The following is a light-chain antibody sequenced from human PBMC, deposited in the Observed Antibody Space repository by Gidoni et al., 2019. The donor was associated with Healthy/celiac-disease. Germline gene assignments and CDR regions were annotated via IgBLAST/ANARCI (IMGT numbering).Light chain of an antibody. Sequence: QSVLTPPPPASGTPGQRVTIPCSGSSSNIGSNTVNWYQHLPGTAPKLLIYSDNQRPSGVPDRFSGSKSGTSASLAISGLQSEDEADYYCAAWDDNLNAWVFGGGTKLTVL. J-gene: IGLJ3*02. CDR2: SDN. V-gene: IGLV1-44*01. CDR1: SSNIGSNT. CDR3: AAWDDNLNAWV.